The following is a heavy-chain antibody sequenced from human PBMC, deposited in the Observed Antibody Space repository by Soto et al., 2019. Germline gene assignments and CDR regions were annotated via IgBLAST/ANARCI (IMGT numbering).Heavy chain of an antibody. CDR1: GFTFSSYA. Sequence: EVQLLESGGGLVQPGGSLRLSCAASGFTFSSYAMSWVRQAPGKGLEWVSAISSNGGSTYYADSVKGRFTISRDNSKNTLYLQMSSLRAEDTAVYYCVKDTEQWLVEGVFDYWGQGTLVTVSS. J-gene: IGHJ4*02. D-gene: IGHD6-19*01. CDR3: VKDTEQWLVEGVFDY. V-gene: IGHV3-23*01. CDR2: ISSNGGST.